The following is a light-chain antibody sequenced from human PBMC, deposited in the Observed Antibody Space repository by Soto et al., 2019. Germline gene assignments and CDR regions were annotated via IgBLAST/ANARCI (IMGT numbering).Light chain of an antibody. CDR1: QSISSSY. V-gene: IGKV3D-20*02. Sequence: EIMVSQSPGTLSLSTGKRATLSCRASQSISSSYLAWYQQRPGQAPRLLIYGASSRATGIPDRFSGSGSGTDFTLTISSLEPEDFAVYYCQQRSNWPPSTFGQGTRLEIK. CDR2: GAS. J-gene: IGKJ5*01. CDR3: QQRSNWPPST.